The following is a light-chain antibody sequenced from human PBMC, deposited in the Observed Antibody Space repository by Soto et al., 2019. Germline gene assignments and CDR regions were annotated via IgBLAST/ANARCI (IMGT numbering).Light chain of an antibody. J-gene: IGKJ5*01. CDR2: DAS. CDR1: QSVSSY. Sequence: EIVLTQSPATLSLSPGERATLSCRASQSVSSYLAWYQQKPGQAPRLLIYDASSRATGIPARFSGSGSGTDFTLTISSLEPEDFAVYYCQQYGSSPPTFGQGTRLEIK. CDR3: QQYGSSPPT. V-gene: IGKV3-11*01.